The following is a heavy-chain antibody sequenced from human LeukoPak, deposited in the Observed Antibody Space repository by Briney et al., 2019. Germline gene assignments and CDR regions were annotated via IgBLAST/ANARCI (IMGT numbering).Heavy chain of an antibody. Sequence: GGSLRLSCTASGFTFGDYAMSWFRQAPGKGLEWVGFIRSKAYGGTTEYAASVKGRSTISRDDSKSIAYLQMNSLKTEDTAVYYCTRCGGDCYDAFDIWGQGTMVTVSS. V-gene: IGHV3-49*03. J-gene: IGHJ3*02. CDR1: GFTFGDYA. CDR3: TRCGGDCYDAFDI. CDR2: IRSKAYGGTT. D-gene: IGHD2-21*02.